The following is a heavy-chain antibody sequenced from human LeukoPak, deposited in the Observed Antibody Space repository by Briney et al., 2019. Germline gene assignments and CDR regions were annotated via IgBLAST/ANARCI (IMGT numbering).Heavy chain of an antibody. V-gene: IGHV3-74*01. CDR1: GFTVTNYW. J-gene: IGHJ4*02. Sequence: PGGSLRLSCVASGFTVTNYWMHWVRQAPGKGLVWVSRTNRDGSSTTYADSVKGRFTISRDNAKNTLFLQMNSLRAEDMAFYYCAKGGIAVALGYFDYWGQGTLVTVSS. CDR3: AKGGIAVALGYFDY. D-gene: IGHD6-19*01. CDR2: TNRDGSST.